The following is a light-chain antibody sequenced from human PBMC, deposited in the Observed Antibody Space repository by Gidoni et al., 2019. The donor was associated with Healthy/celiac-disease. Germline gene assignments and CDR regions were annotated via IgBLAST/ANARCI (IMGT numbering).Light chain of an antibody. J-gene: IGLJ2*01. CDR2: KDS. V-gene: IGLV3-27*01. CDR3: YSAADNNERVV. CDR1: VLAKKY. Sequence: SYELTQPSSVSVSPGQTARITCSGDVLAKKYARWFQQKPGQAPVLVIYKDSERPSGIPERFSGSSSGTTVTLTISGAQVEDEADYYCYSAADNNERVVFGGGTKLTVL.